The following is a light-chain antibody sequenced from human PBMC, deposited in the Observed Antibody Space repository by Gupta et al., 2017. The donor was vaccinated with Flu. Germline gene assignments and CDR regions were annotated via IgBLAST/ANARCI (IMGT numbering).Light chain of an antibody. J-gene: IGKJ5*01. CDR3: QQYNVYPLT. Sequence: DVQMTQSPSSLSASIGDSVTISCRASQDIGPSVAWFHQAPGKAPKSLISGASNLQSGVPSRFSGRRAGTDFGLTIRGLQPEDFATYYCQQYNVYPLTFGQGTRL. V-gene: IGKV1-16*01. CDR2: GAS. CDR1: QDIGPS.